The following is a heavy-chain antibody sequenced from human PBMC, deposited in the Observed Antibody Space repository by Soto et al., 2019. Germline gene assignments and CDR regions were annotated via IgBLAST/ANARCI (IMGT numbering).Heavy chain of an antibody. D-gene: IGHD3-10*01. CDR3: ASMGYHYGSGSYPLDY. J-gene: IGHJ4*02. Sequence: SETLSLTCTVSGGSLSSYYGTWIRQPPGKGLEWIGFIYNSGSTHYNPSLRSRVTISVDTSRNQFSLKLRSVTAADTAVYYCASMGYHYGSGSYPLDYWGQGTLVTVSS. CDR1: GGSLSSYY. V-gene: IGHV4-59*08. CDR2: IYNSGST.